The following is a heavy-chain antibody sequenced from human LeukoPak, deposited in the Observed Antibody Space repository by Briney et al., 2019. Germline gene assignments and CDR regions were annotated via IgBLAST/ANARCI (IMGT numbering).Heavy chain of an antibody. Sequence: SVKVSCKASGGTFSSYAINWVRQAPGQGLEWMGGITPILGTTNYAQKFQGRVTITADESTSTAYMELRSLRSDDTAVYYCARGSIAVAGTVDYWGQGTLVTVSS. CDR2: ITPILGTT. D-gene: IGHD6-19*01. V-gene: IGHV1-69*01. CDR1: GGTFSSYA. CDR3: ARGSIAVAGTVDY. J-gene: IGHJ4*02.